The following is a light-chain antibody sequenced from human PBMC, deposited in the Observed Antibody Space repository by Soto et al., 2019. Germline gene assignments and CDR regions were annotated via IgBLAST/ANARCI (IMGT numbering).Light chain of an antibody. CDR1: QSLKW. Sequence: DIQMTQSPSTLSASVGDRVTITCRASQSLKWLAWYQQKPGKAPKLLIYQASNLEDGVPSRFSGSGSGTEFTLTINGLQPDDFATYFCQQYDIFPLTFGGGTKVDIK. CDR2: QAS. V-gene: IGKV1-5*03. J-gene: IGKJ4*01. CDR3: QQYDIFPLT.